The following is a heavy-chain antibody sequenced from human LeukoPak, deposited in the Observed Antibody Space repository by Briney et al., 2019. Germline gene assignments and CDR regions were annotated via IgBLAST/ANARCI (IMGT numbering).Heavy chain of an antibody. V-gene: IGHV3-23*01. Sequence: SGGSLRLSCAASGFTFSSYAMSWVRQAPGKGLEWVSAISGSGGSTYYADSVKGRFTISRDNSKNSLYLQMNSLRAEDTAVYYCARPYSSGWDPIDYWGQGTLVTVSA. J-gene: IGHJ4*02. CDR3: ARPYSSGWDPIDY. CDR1: GFTFSSYA. D-gene: IGHD6-19*01. CDR2: ISGSGGST.